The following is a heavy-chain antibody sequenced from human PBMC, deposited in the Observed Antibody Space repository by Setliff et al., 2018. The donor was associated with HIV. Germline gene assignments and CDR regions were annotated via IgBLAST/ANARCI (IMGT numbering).Heavy chain of an antibody. CDR1: GGSINSGHYY. J-gene: IGHJ4*02. CDR2: TYYTGST. CDR3: ARDRYAGEIDY. Sequence: SETLSLTCTVSGGSINSGHYYWSWIRHHPGKGLEWIGYTYYTGSTYFNPSLKSRVTLSIDTSMNQFSLKLSSVTAADTAVYYCARDRYAGEIDYWGQGTLVTVS. V-gene: IGHV4-31*02. D-gene: IGHD3-10*01.